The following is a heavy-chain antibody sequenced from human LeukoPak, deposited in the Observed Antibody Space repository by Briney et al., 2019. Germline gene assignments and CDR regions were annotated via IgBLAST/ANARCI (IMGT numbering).Heavy chain of an antibody. J-gene: IGHJ4*02. CDR1: GFTFSNFW. CDR2: INTDGSST. Sequence: GGSLRLSCAASGFTFSNFWMHWVRHAPGKGLVWVSRINTDGSSTTYADSVKGRFTISRDNAKNTLYLQMNSLRAEDTAVYYCASGVSGSRNFDYWGQGTLVTVSS. CDR3: ASGVSGSRNFDY. V-gene: IGHV3-74*01. D-gene: IGHD3-10*01.